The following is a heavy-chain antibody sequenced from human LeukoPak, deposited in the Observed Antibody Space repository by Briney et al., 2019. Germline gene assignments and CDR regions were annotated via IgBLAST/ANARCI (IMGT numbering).Heavy chain of an antibody. CDR3: ARPVPAAISPDAFDI. CDR2: INQDGSEK. CDR1: AFSFSSYW. Sequence: PGGSLRLSCAASAFSFSSYWMSWVRQAPGKGLERVANINQDGSEKYYVDSVKGRFTISRDNAKNSLYLQMNSLRAEDTAVYYCARPVPAAISPDAFDIWGQGTMVTVSS. V-gene: IGHV3-7*01. D-gene: IGHD2-2*02. J-gene: IGHJ3*02.